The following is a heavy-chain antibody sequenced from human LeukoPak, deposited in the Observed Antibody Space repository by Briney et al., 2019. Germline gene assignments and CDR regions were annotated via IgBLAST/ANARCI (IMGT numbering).Heavy chain of an antibody. V-gene: IGHV1-46*01. J-gene: IGHJ4*02. D-gene: IGHD3-22*01. CDR3: ARSSSDYYDSSGPFAASDY. Sequence: ASVKVSCKASGYTFTSYYMHWVRQAPGQGLEWMGIINPSGGSTSYAQKFQGRVTMTRDTSTSTVYMELSSLRSEDTAVYYCARSSSDYYDSSGPFAASDYWGQGTLVTVSS. CDR1: GYTFTSYY. CDR2: INPSGGST.